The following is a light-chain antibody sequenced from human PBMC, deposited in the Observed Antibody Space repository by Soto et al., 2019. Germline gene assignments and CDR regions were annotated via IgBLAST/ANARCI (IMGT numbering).Light chain of an antibody. Sequence: QSALTQPASVSGSPGQSITISCTGTSSDVGRFRFVTWYQQHPGKAPKLMIYEVSNRPAGVSDRFSGSKSGNTASLTISGLQAEDEADYYCSSWTTKSTDVFGTGTKLTVL. CDR3: SSWTTKSTDV. CDR1: SSDVGRFRF. J-gene: IGLJ1*01. V-gene: IGLV2-14*01. CDR2: EVS.